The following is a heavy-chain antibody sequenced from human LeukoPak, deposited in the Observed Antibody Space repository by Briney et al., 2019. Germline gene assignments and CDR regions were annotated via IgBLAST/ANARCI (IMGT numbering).Heavy chain of an antibody. Sequence: GGSLRLSCAASGFTFSSYSMNWVRQAPGKGLEWVSSISSSSYIYYADSVKGRFTISRDNVKNSLYLQMNSLRAEDTAVYYCARENYDSLTDYWGQGTLVTVSS. CDR1: GFTFSSYS. CDR3: ARENYDSLTDY. D-gene: IGHD3-3*01. J-gene: IGHJ4*02. V-gene: IGHV3-21*01. CDR2: ISSSSYI.